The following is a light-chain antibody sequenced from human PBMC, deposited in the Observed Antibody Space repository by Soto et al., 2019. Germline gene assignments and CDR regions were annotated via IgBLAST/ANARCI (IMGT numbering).Light chain of an antibody. V-gene: IGLV2-14*01. CDR1: SSDLGNYNY. Sequence: QSALTQPASVSGSPGQSITVSYTGTSSDLGNYNYVSWYQHHPGKAPKLMVYEVSNRPSGVSNRFSGSKSGNTASLTISGLQVEDEAEYYCSSYTSSGTLVFGAGTKVTVL. CDR2: EVS. CDR3: SSYTSSGTLV. J-gene: IGLJ1*01.